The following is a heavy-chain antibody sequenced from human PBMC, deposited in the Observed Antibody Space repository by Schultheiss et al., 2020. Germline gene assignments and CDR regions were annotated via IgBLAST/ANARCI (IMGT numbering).Heavy chain of an antibody. D-gene: IGHD4-17*01. Sequence: SETLSLTCAVYGGSFSGYYWSWIRQPPGKGLEWIGEINHSGSTNYNPSLKSRVTISVDTSKNQFSLKLSSVTAADTAVYYCARGAHDYGDYENWFDPWGQGTLVTVSS. CDR3: ARGAHDYGDYENWFDP. V-gene: IGHV4-34*01. CDR2: INHSGST. J-gene: IGHJ5*02. CDR1: GGSFSGYY.